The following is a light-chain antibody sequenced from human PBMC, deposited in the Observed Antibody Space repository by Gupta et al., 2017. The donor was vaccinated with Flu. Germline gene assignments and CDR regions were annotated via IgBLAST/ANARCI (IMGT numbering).Light chain of an antibody. CDR3: SSYTRSSAVV. CDR1: SSDVGGYNY. J-gene: IGLJ2*01. V-gene: IGLV2-14*01. Sequence: HSVPTHPASVSVSPRQSITISCTRTSSDVGGYNYVSWYQQHPGKAPKLMIYEVSNRPSGVANRFSGSKSGNAASLTISGRQAEDEADYYCSSYTRSSAVVFGGGTKLTVL. CDR2: EVS.